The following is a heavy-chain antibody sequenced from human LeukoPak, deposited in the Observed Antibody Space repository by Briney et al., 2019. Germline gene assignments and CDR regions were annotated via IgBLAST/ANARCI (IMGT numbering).Heavy chain of an antibody. V-gene: IGHV4-59*01. J-gene: IGHJ4*02. CDR2: IYYSGST. Sequence: PSETLSLTCTVSGGSISSYYWSWIRQPPGKGLEWVGYIYYSGSTNYNPSLKSRVTISVDTSKNQFSLKLSSVTAADTAVYYCARGTPLIAAAGTCYFDYWGQGTLVTVSS. CDR3: ARGTPLIAAAGTCYFDY. CDR1: GGSISSYY. D-gene: IGHD6-13*01.